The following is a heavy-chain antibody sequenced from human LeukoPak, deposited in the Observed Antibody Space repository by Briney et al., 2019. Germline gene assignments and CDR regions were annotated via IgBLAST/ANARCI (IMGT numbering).Heavy chain of an antibody. D-gene: IGHD7-27*01. CDR3: ARGSVATWGTDFDY. Sequence: GGSLRLSCAASGFTVSNNYMNWVRQAPGKGLEWVSIIYAGGATYYADSVKGRFTISRDNSKNTLFLHMNSLRAEDTAVYYCARGSVATWGTDFDYWGQGTLVTVSS. CDR2: IYAGGAT. V-gene: IGHV3-53*01. CDR1: GFTVSNNY. J-gene: IGHJ4*02.